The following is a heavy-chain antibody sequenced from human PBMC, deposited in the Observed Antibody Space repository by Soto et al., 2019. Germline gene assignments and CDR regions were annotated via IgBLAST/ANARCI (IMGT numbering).Heavy chain of an antibody. CDR2: IDGSGRNT. V-gene: IGHV3-23*01. CDR3: AKDGGSVCSGGTCYFQAPDY. J-gene: IGHJ4*02. CDR1: GFTFSSYA. D-gene: IGHD2-8*02. Sequence: GGSLRLSCAAAGFTFSSYAMSWVRQAPGKGLEWVSGIDGSGRNTYYADSVKGRFTISRDNSKNTLSVQMDSLRVEDTALYYCAKDGGSVCSGGTCYFQAPDYWGQGTLVTVSS.